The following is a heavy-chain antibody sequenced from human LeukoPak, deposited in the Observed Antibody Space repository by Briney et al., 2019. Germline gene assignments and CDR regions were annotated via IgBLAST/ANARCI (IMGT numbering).Heavy chain of an antibody. J-gene: IGHJ4*02. V-gene: IGHV3-30*18. CDR3: AKYSSSSFLSPFDS. CDR1: GFTFSSYG. CDR2: ISYDGSNK. Sequence: GGSLRLSCAASGFTFSSYGMHWVRQAPAKGLEWVAVISYDGSNKYYAESVKGRFTISSDNSKNTLYLQMNSLRAEHTAVYYCAKYSSSSFLSPFDSWGQGTLVTVSS. D-gene: IGHD6-6*01.